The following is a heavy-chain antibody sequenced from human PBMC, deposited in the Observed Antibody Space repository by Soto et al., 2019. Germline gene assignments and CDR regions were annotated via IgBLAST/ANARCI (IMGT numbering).Heavy chain of an antibody. D-gene: IGHD1-1*01. Sequence: QVHLVQSGAEVKKPGASVKVSCKGSGYAFTTYGITWVRQAPGQGLEWMGGISAHNGNTNYAQKLQGRVSVTRDTATSTAYMELSSLRSDGTAVYFCARGRYGDYWGQGALVTGSS. CDR1: GYAFTTYG. V-gene: IGHV1-18*01. CDR3: ARGRYGDY. CDR2: ISAHNGNT. J-gene: IGHJ4*02.